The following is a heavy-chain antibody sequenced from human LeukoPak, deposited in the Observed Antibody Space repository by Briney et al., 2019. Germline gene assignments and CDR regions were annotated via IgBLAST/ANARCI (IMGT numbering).Heavy chain of an antibody. CDR3: ARGRGSWYDSSGSPYIRFDY. CDR2: INPDSGGT. CDR1: GYAFTGYF. Sequence: ASVKVSCKTSGYAFTGYFIHWVRQAPGQGLEWMGWINPDSGGTNYAQKFQGRVTMTRDTSISTVYMELSRLRSDDSAMYYCARGRGSWYDSSGSPYIRFDYWGQGTLVTVSS. D-gene: IGHD3-22*01. J-gene: IGHJ4*02. V-gene: IGHV1-2*02.